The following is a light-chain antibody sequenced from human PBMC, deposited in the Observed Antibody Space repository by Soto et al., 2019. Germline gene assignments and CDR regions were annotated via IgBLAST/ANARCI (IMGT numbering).Light chain of an antibody. CDR2: GAS. CDR1: QSVSSSY. Sequence: EIVLTQSPGTLSLSPGERATLSCRARQSVSSSYLAWYQQKPGQAPRLLIYGASTRATGIPDNFSGSGSGTDFTLTISRLEPEDFAVYYCQHYGSSFTFGQGTKLEIK. V-gene: IGKV3-20*01. J-gene: IGKJ2*01. CDR3: QHYGSSFT.